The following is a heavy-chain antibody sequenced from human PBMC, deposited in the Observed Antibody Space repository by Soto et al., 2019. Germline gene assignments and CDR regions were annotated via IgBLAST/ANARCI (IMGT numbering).Heavy chain of an antibody. V-gene: IGHV3-33*01. CDR1: VFTFISYG. J-gene: IGHJ6*02. CDR3: ARGEDYYYYGMDV. CDR2: IWYDGSNK. Sequence: GWSLRLSCASSVFTFISYGMHWVRQAPGKGLEWVAVIWYDGSNKYYADSVKGRFTISRDNSKNTLYLQMNSLRAEDTALYYCARGEDYYYYGMDVWGQGTTVTVS.